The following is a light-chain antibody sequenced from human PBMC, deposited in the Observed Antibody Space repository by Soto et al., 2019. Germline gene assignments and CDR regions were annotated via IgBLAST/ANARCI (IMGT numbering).Light chain of an antibody. CDR2: DAS. Sequence: EIGNPHSPANVSVSAGSRATVSFGDRQSVRSNLAWYQQKPGQAPRLLIYDASTRATGIPARFSGSGSGTEFILTISSRQSEDFGGYYCQQYNNGTPITCGQGTRLEIK. V-gene: IGKV3D-15*01. J-gene: IGKJ5*01. CDR3: QQYNNGTPIT. CDR1: QSVRSN.